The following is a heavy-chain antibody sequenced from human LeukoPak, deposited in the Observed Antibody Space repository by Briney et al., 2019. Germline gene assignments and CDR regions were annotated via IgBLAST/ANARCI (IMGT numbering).Heavy chain of an antibody. CDR3: ARVGVDSSGYYLLDY. V-gene: IGHV4-59*01. Sequence: NASETLSLTCTVSGVSISSYYWGWIRQPPGKGLEWIGYIYYSGSTNYNPSLKSRVTISVDTSKNQFSLKLSSVTAADTAVYYCARVGVDSSGYYLLDYWGQGTLVTVSS. J-gene: IGHJ4*02. D-gene: IGHD3-22*01. CDR2: IYYSGST. CDR1: GVSISSYY.